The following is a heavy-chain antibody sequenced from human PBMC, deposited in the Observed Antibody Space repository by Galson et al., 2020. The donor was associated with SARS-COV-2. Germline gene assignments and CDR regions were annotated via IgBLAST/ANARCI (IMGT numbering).Heavy chain of an antibody. D-gene: IGHD1-1*01. CDR1: GNSISSTSYY. CDR2: IYYSGST. Sequence: SQTLSLTCTVPGNSISSTSYYWGWIRQPPGKGLEWIGSIYYSGSTYYNPSLKSRVTISVDTSKNQFSLKLSSVTAADTAVYYCARIVATTAYDYWGQGTLVTVSS. CDR3: ARIVATTAYDY. J-gene: IGHJ4*02. V-gene: IGHV4-39*01.